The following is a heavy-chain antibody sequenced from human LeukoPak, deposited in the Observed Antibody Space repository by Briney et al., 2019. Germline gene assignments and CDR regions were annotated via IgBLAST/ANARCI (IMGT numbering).Heavy chain of an antibody. Sequence: PSETLSLTCAVYGGSFSGYYWSWIRQPLGKGLEWIGEINHSGSTNYNPSLKSRVTISVDTSKNQFSLKLSSVTAADTAVYYCARRDFWSGFLLGGQGTLVTVSS. D-gene: IGHD3-3*01. V-gene: IGHV4-34*01. CDR2: INHSGST. CDR3: ARRDFWSGFLL. CDR1: GGSFSGYY. J-gene: IGHJ4*02.